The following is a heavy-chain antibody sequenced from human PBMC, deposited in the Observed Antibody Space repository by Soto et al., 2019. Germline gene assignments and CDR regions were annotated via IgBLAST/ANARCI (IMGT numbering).Heavy chain of an antibody. V-gene: IGHV1-3*01. CDR2: INAGNGNT. J-gene: IGHJ4*02. D-gene: IGHD2-21*02. Sequence: QVQLVQSGAEVKKPGASVKVSCKASGYTFTSYAMHWVRQAPGQRLEWMGWINAGNGNTKYSQKFQGRVTITRDTSASTADMELSSLRSEDTAVYYCASFMVVVTAADYWGQGTLVTVSS. CDR3: ASFMVVVTAADY. CDR1: GYTFTSYA.